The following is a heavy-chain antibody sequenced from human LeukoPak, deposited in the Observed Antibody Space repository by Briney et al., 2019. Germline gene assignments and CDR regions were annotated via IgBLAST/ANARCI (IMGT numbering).Heavy chain of an antibody. CDR3: ARDLWFGGRRPLYFDY. Sequence: ASVKVSCKASGYTFTGYYMHWVRQAPGQGLEWMGWINPNSGGTNYAQKFQGRVTMTRDTSISTAYMELSRLRSDDTAVYYCARDLWFGGRRPLYFDYWGQGTLVTVSS. D-gene: IGHD3-10*01. CDR1: GYTFTGYY. V-gene: IGHV1-2*02. J-gene: IGHJ4*02. CDR2: INPNSGGT.